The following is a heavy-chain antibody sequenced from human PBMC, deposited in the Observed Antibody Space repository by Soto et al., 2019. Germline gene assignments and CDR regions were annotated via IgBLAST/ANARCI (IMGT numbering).Heavy chain of an antibody. J-gene: IGHJ5*02. CDR2: INHSGST. Sequence: SETLSLTCAVYGGSFSGYYWSWIRQPPGKGLEWLGEINHSGSTKYNPSLKSRVTISVDPSKNPSSLKLSSVTPADTAVYSCARGRIVVVPAAIKNWFDPWGQGTLVTASS. CDR1: GGSFSGYY. D-gene: IGHD2-2*01. V-gene: IGHV4-34*01. CDR3: ARGRIVVVPAAIKNWFDP.